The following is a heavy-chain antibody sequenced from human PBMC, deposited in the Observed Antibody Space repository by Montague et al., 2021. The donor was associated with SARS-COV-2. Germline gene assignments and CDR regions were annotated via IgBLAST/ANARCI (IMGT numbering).Heavy chain of an antibody. V-gene: IGHV3-30*04. J-gene: IGHJ4*02. Sequence: SRRLSWAASRFTFSSYAMHWVRQAPGKGLEWVAVISYDGNNKYYADSVKGRFTISRDNSKNTLYLQMNSLRADDSAVYYCASDPDDYDSSGPFDYWGQGTLVTVSS. D-gene: IGHD3-22*01. CDR1: RFTFSSYA. CDR2: ISYDGNNK. CDR3: ASDPDDYDSSGPFDY.